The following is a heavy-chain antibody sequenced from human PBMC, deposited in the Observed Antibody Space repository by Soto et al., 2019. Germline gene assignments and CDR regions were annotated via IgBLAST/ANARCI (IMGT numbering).Heavy chain of an antibody. J-gene: IGHJ6*03. CDR3: ARDLRKGRYMDV. V-gene: IGHV3-30*03. CDR2: ISYDGSNK. Sequence: GGSLRLSCAASGFTFSSYGMHWVRQAPGKGLEWVAVISYDGSNKYYADSVKGRFTISRDNSKNTLYLEMNSLRAEDTAVYYCARDLRKGRYMDVWGKGTTVTVSS. D-gene: IGHD3-16*01. CDR1: GFTFSSYG.